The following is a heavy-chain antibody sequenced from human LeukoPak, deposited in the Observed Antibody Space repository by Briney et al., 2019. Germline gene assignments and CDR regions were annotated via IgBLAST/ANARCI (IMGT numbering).Heavy chain of an antibody. CDR2: ISSSSSYI. D-gene: IGHD3-3*01. V-gene: IGHV3-21*01. J-gene: IGHJ3*02. CDR3: ASGIYDFWSGSNDAFDI. CDR1: GFTFSSYS. Sequence: GGSLRLSCAASGFTFSSYSMNWVRQAPGKGLEWVSSISSSSSYIYYADSVKGRFTISRDNAKNSLYLQMNSLRAEDTAVYYCASGIYDFWSGSNDAFDIWGQGTVVTVSS.